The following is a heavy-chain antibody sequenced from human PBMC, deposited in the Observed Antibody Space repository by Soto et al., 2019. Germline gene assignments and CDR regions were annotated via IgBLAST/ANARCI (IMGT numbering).Heavy chain of an antibody. CDR3: ARGPLRSNGVTSFDY. CDR1: GGSISSGGYY. Sequence: QVQLQESGPGLVKPSQTLFLTCTVSGGSISSGGYYWSWIRRHPGKGLEWIGYIYYSGNTYYNPSLKSRVTISVDTSKNQFSLKLTSVTAAETAVYYCARGPLRSNGVTSFDYWGQGTLVTVSS. D-gene: IGHD1-26*01. CDR2: IYYSGNT. V-gene: IGHV4-31*03. J-gene: IGHJ4*02.